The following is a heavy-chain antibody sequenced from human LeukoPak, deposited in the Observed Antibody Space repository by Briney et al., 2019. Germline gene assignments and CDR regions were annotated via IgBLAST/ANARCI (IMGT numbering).Heavy chain of an antibody. CDR1: GGSISSYY. CDR2: IYYSGST. V-gene: IGHV4-59*01. Sequence: PSETLTLTCTVSGGSISSYYWSWIRQPPGKGLEWIGYIYYSGSTNYNPALKSRVTITVDTSKNQFSLKLSSVTAADTAVYYCARTPFYGGNPYFDYWGQGTLVTVSS. J-gene: IGHJ4*02. D-gene: IGHD4-23*01. CDR3: ARTPFYGGNPYFDY.